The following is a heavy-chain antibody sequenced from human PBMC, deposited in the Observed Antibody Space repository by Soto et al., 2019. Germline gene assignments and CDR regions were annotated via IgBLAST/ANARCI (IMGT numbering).Heavy chain of an antibody. Sequence: TLSLTCTVSGCPISSVNYYCSWNRQQPGEGLEWTGYIYQSGSTYYPQSLKSRVTISGDRSKNPFSLKLVSVTAADTAIYYCARSYSAYDRGYWFDNWGQGTLVTVSS. CDR1: GCPISSVNYY. V-gene: IGHV4-31*03. CDR3: ARSYSAYDRGYWFDN. J-gene: IGHJ5*02. D-gene: IGHD5-12*01. CDR2: IYQSGST.